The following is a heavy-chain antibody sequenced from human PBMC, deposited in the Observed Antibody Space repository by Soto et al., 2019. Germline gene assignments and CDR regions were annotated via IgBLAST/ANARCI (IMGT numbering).Heavy chain of an antibody. Sequence: QVQLVQSGAEVKKPGSSVKVSCKASGGTFSSYAISWVRQAPGQGLEWMGGIIPIFGTANYAQKFQGRVTITADESTSTAYMELSSLRSEDTAVYYCARDEGSYYSGVDYGMEVWGQGTTVTVSS. J-gene: IGHJ6*02. V-gene: IGHV1-69*01. D-gene: IGHD1-26*01. CDR1: GGTFSSYA. CDR3: ARDEGSYYSGVDYGMEV. CDR2: IIPIFGTA.